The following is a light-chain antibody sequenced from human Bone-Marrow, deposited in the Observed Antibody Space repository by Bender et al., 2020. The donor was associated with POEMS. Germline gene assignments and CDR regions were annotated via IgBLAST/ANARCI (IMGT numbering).Light chain of an antibody. Sequence: QSALTQPASVSGSPGQSITISCTGTSSDVGADKYVSWYQQHPGKAPKLMIYEVTNRPSGVSNRFSGSKSGDTASLTISGLLAEDEADYFCASYTITSTLRVLFGGGTKLTVL. V-gene: IGLV2-14*01. J-gene: IGLJ2*01. CDR1: SSDVGADKY. CDR3: ASYTITSTLRVL. CDR2: EVT.